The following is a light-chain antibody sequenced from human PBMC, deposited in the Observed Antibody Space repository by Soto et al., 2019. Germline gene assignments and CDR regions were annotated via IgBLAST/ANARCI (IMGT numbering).Light chain of an antibody. V-gene: IGLV2-14*01. Sequence: QSVLTQAASVSGSPGQSITISCTGTSSDVVGYNYVSWYQQHPGKAPKLTIYDVSNRPSGVSNRFSGSKSGNTASLTISGLQAEDEADYYCSSYTSSSTLLYVFGTGTKVTVL. CDR2: DVS. CDR3: SSYTSSSTLLYV. J-gene: IGLJ1*01. CDR1: SSDVVGYNY.